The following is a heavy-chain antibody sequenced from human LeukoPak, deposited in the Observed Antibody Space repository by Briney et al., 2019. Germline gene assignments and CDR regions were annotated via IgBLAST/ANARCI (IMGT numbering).Heavy chain of an antibody. J-gene: IGHJ4*02. Sequence: ASVKVSCKASGGTFSSSSISWVRQAPGQGLEWMGWISAYNGNTNYAQKLQGRVTMTTDTSTSTAYMELRSLRSDDTAVYYCARAPRSYYYDSSGLSGVDYWGQGTLVTVSS. CDR3: ARAPRSYYYDSSGLSGVDY. V-gene: IGHV1-18*01. CDR1: GGTFSSSS. D-gene: IGHD3-22*01. CDR2: ISAYNGNT.